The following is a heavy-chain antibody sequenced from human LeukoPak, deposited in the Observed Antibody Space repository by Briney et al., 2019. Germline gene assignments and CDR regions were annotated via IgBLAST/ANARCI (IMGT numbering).Heavy chain of an antibody. CDR2: ISAYNGNT. CDR1: GYTFTSYY. Sequence: ASVKVSCKASGYTFTSYYMHWVRQAPGQGLEWMGWISAYNGNTNYAQKLQGRVTMTTDTSTSTAYMELRSLRSDDTAVYYCARVHSSSSNYYYYYMDVWGKGTTVTVSS. V-gene: IGHV1-18*04. CDR3: ARVHSSSSNYYYYYMDV. D-gene: IGHD6-6*01. J-gene: IGHJ6*03.